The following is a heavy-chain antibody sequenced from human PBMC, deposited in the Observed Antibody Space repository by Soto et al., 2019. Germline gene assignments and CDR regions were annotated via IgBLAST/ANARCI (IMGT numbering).Heavy chain of an antibody. D-gene: IGHD2-2*01. J-gene: IGHJ6*03. V-gene: IGHV4-39*01. CDR2: IYYSGST. CDR1: GGSISSSSYY. CDR3: ARQTQDIVVVPAAMRSEYYYYYMDV. Sequence: SETLSLTCTVSGGSISSSSYYWGWIRQPPGKGLEWIGSIYYSGSTYYNPSLESRVTISVDTSKNQFSLKLSSVTAADTAVYYCARQTQDIVVVPAAMRSEYYYYYMDVWGKGTTVTVSS.